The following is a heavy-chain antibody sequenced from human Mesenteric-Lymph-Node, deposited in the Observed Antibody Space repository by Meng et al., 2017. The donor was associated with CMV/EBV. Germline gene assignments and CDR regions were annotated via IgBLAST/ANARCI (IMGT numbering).Heavy chain of an antibody. V-gene: IGHV3-21*01. D-gene: IGHD3-9*01. CDR2: ISSHSSHI. CDR3: ARAPTLTPINDPFDI. Sequence: GGSLRLSCAASGFTFSSYSMNWVRQAPGKGLEWVSSISSHSSHIYYADSMKGRFTISRDNAKNSLYLQMNSLRVEDTAVYYCARAPTLTPINDPFDIWGQGTMVTVSS. CDR1: GFTFSSYS. J-gene: IGHJ3*02.